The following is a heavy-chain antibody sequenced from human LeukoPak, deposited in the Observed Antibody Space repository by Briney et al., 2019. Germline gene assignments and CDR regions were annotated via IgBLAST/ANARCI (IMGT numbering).Heavy chain of an antibody. CDR3: ARDPGYCSGGSCYAGWYVYL. CDR1: GGTFSSYA. Sequence: ASVKVSCKASGGTFSSYAISWVRQAPGQGLEWMGWINPNSGGTNYAQKFQGRVTMTRDTSISTAYMELSRLRSEDTAVYYCARDPGYCSGGSCYAGWYVYLWGPGNLVTVSS. J-gene: IGHJ2*01. V-gene: IGHV1-2*02. CDR2: INPNSGGT. D-gene: IGHD2-15*01.